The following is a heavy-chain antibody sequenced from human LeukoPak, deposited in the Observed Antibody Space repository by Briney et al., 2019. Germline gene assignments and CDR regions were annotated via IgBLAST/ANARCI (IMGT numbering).Heavy chain of an antibody. J-gene: IGHJ4*02. CDR2: INHSGST. CDR1: GGSINKYY. D-gene: IGHD6-13*01. Sequence: SETLSLTCTVSGGSINKYYWSWIRQPPGKGLEWIGEINHSGSTNYNPSLKSRVTISVDTSKNQFSLKLSSVTAADTAVYYCARGYRIAAAGVGYWGQGTLVTVSS. V-gene: IGHV4-34*01. CDR3: ARGYRIAAAGVGY.